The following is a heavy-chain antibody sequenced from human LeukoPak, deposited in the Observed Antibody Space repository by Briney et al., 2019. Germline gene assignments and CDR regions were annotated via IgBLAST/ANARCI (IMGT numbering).Heavy chain of an antibody. CDR2: ISWNSGSI. CDR3: AKSRGQFYYDSSVVFDY. Sequence: PGRSLRLSCAASGFTFDDYAMHWVRQAPGKGLEWVSGISWNSGSIGYADSVKGRFTISRDNAKYSLYLQMNSLRAEDTALYYCAKSRGQFYYDSSVVFDYWGQGTLVTVSS. D-gene: IGHD3-22*01. J-gene: IGHJ4*02. CDR1: GFTFDDYA. V-gene: IGHV3-9*01.